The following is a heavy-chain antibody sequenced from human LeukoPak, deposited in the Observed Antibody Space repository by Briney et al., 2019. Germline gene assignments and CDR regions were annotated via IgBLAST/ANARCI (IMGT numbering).Heavy chain of an antibody. CDR3: AKEKDDYGDHFDY. Sequence: PGGSLRLSCAASGFTFSIYAMNWVRQAPGKGLEWVSVVSGSGGSTYYADSVKGRFTISRDNSKNTLYLQMNSLRAEDTAVYYCAKEKDDYGDHFDYWGQGTLVTVSS. CDR2: VSGSGGST. J-gene: IGHJ4*02. CDR1: GFTFSIYA. D-gene: IGHD4-17*01. V-gene: IGHV3-23*01.